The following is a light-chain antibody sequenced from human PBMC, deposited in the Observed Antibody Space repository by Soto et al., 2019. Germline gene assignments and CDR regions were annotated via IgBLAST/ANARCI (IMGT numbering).Light chain of an antibody. CDR2: AAS. V-gene: IGKV1-39*01. CDR1: QSIYSY. Sequence: DIQMTQSPSSLSASVGDRVTISCRASQSIYSYLHWFQQKPGKAPNLLFYAASSLQSGVPSRFSGRGSGTHFTLTISSLQPQDFATYYCQQTYSAPWTFGQGTKVEIK. CDR3: QQTYSAPWT. J-gene: IGKJ1*01.